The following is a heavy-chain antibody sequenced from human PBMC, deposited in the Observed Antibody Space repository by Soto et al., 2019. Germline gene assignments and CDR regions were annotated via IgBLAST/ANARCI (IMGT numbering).Heavy chain of an antibody. D-gene: IGHD3-3*01. Sequence: GGSLRLSCAASGFTSSSCAMHWVRQAPGKGLEWVALISYDGSNKYYADSVKGRFTISRDNSKNTLYLQMNSLRAEDTAVYYCARDKRDLRFLEWSYYFDYWGQGTLVTVSS. CDR1: GFTSSSCA. CDR2: ISYDGSNK. V-gene: IGHV3-30-3*01. CDR3: ARDKRDLRFLEWSYYFDY. J-gene: IGHJ4*02.